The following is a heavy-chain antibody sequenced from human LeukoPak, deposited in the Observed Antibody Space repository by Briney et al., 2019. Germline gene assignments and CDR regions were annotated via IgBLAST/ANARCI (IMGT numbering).Heavy chain of an antibody. CDR3: ARDKSMVVAAT. D-gene: IGHD2-15*01. CDR1: GFTVSSNY. J-gene: IGHJ4*02. Sequence: GGSLRLSCAASGFTVSSNYMSWVRQAPGKGLEWVSVIYSGGSTYYADSVKGRFTISRDNSKNTLYLQMNSLRAEDTAVYYCARDKSMVVAATWGQGTLVTVSS. CDR2: IYSGGST. V-gene: IGHV3-66*01.